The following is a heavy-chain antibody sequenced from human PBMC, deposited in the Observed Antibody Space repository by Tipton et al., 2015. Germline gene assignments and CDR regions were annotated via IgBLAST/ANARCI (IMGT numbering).Heavy chain of an antibody. Sequence: LSCSVSSDSISKYYWSWIRQPPGKELEWIGYIQYSGSTNYNPSLKSRVTISVYTSKNQFSLTLNSVTAADTAVYYCARDLEHGMDVWGHGTTVTVSS. V-gene: IGHV4-59*01. CDR1: SDSISKYY. J-gene: IGHJ6*02. CDR3: ARDLEHGMDV. D-gene: IGHD5-24*01. CDR2: IQYSGST.